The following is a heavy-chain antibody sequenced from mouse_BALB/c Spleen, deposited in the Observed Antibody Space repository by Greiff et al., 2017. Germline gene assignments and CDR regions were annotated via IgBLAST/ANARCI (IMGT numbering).Heavy chain of an antibody. D-gene: IGHD2-2*01. V-gene: IGHV5-6-5*01. CDR3: ARERGYGYYWFAY. CDR1: GFTFSSYS. Sequence: EVKLMESGGGLVKPGGSLKLSCAASGFTFSSYSMSWVRQTPEKRLEWVASISSGGSTYYPDSVKGRITISRDNARNILYLQMSSLRSEDTAMYYCARERGYGYYWFAYWGQGTLVTVSA. J-gene: IGHJ3*01. CDR2: ISSGGST.